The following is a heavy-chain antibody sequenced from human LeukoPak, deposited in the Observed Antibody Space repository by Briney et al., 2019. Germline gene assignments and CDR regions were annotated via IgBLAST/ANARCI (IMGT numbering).Heavy chain of an antibody. CDR3: ARLSGPVEAFDI. CDR2: IYYSGST. J-gene: IGHJ3*02. V-gene: IGHV4-59*01. CDR1: GGSISSYY. Sequence: SETLSLTCTVSGGSISSYYWSWIQQPPGKGLEWIGYIYYSGSTNYNPSLKSRVTISVDTSKNQFSLKLSSVTAADTAVYYCARLSGPVEAFDIWGQGTMVTVSS.